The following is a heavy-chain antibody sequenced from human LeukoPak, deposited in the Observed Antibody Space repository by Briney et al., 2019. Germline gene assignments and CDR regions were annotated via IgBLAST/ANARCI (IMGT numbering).Heavy chain of an antibody. CDR1: GGSISSGGYY. V-gene: IGHV4-30-2*01. CDR3: ARVLGGRYYFDY. D-gene: IGHD2-15*01. Sequence: PSETLSLTCTVSGGSISSGGYYWSWIRQPPGKGLEWIGYIYHSGSTYYNPSLKSRVTISVDRSKNQFSLKLSSVTAADTAVYYCARVLGGRYYFDYWGQGTLVTVSS. J-gene: IGHJ4*02. CDR2: IYHSGST.